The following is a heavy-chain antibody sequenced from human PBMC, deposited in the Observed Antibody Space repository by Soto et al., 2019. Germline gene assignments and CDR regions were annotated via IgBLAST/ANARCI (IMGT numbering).Heavy chain of an antibody. CDR3: ARDYYRFNSGYGFSMDV. CDR2: ISYDGSNK. CDR1: GFTFSSYA. D-gene: IGHD5-12*01. J-gene: IGHJ6*02. Sequence: PGGSLRLSCAASGFTFSSYAMHWVRQAPGKGLEWVAVISYDGSNKYYAEYVKGRFTISRDNSKNTLYLQMNSLRAEDTAVYYCARDYYRFNSGYGFSMDVWGQGTTVTVSS. V-gene: IGHV3-30-3*01.